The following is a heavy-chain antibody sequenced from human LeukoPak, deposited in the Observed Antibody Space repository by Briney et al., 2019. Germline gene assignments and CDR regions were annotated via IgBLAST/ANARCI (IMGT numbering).Heavy chain of an antibody. Sequence: SETLSLTCTVSGGSINSSTYFWGWLRQPPGKGLEWIASVFYNGTTYYDPSLKSRVTISVDTSKNQFSLNLTSVTAADTAMYYCARLTRRGSGSKSYYSYWGQGTLVTVSS. CDR2: VFYNGTT. CDR1: GGSINSSTYF. J-gene: IGHJ4*02. V-gene: IGHV4-39*01. D-gene: IGHD3-10*01. CDR3: ARLTRRGSGSKSYYSY.